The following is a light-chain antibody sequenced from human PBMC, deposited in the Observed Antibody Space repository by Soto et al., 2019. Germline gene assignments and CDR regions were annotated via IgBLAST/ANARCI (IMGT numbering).Light chain of an antibody. CDR2: SDN. Sequence: QSVLTQPPSASETPGQRVTISCSGSSSNIGGNTVNWYQQLPGTAPKLLIYSDNQRPSGVPDRFSGSKSGTSASLAIGGLQSDDEADYYCAAWDDSLNCVVFGGGTKVTVL. V-gene: IGLV1-44*01. CDR3: AAWDDSLNCVV. CDR1: SSNIGGNT. J-gene: IGLJ2*01.